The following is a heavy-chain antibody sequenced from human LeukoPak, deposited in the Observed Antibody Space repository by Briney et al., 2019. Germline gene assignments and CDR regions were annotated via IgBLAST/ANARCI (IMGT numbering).Heavy chain of an antibody. CDR3: AREMVRGVPGDLLDY. CDR2: ISYDGSNK. CDR1: GFTFSSYA. Sequence: PGRSLRLSCTASGFTFSSYAMHWVRQAPGKGLEWVAVISYDGSNKYYADSVKGRFTISRDNSKNTLYLQMNSLRAEDTAVYYCAREMVRGVPGDLLDYWGQGTLVTVSS. J-gene: IGHJ4*02. D-gene: IGHD3-10*01. V-gene: IGHV3-30*04.